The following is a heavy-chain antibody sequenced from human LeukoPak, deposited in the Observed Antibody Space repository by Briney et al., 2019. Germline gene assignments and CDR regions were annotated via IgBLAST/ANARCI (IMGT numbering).Heavy chain of an antibody. CDR1: GFTFSSYA. Sequence: GGSLRLSCAASGFTFSSYAMSWVRQAPGKGLEWVSAISGSGGSTYCADSVKGRFTISRDNSKNTLYLQMNSLRAEDTAVYYCAKTPVATIKRGYFDHWGQGTLVTVSS. CDR3: AKTPVATIKRGYFDH. J-gene: IGHJ4*02. V-gene: IGHV3-23*01. D-gene: IGHD5-12*01. CDR2: ISGSGGST.